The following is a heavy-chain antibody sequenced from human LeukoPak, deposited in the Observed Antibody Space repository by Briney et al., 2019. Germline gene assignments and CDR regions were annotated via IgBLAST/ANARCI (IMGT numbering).Heavy chain of an antibody. Sequence: GGSLRLSCAASGFPFSDYWMDWVRQAPGKGMEWVANIKQDGSEEYYADSVKGRFTISRDNAKSSLYLQMNSLRAEDTAVYYCSRSLGYWGQGALVTVSS. J-gene: IGHJ4*02. V-gene: IGHV3-7*01. CDR3: SRSLGY. CDR2: IKQDGSEE. CDR1: GFPFSDYW.